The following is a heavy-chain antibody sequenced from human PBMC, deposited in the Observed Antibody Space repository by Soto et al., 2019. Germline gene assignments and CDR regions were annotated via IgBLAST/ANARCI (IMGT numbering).Heavy chain of an antibody. CDR1: GYSFTSYW. D-gene: IGHD3-22*01. J-gene: IGHJ4*02. V-gene: IGHV5-51*01. Sequence: GESLKISCKGSGYSFTSYWIGWVRQMPGKGLEWMGIIYPGDSDTRYSPSFQGQVTISADKSISTAYLQWSSLKASDTAMYYCARLMATLYYDSRAPWFDYWGQGTLVTVSS. CDR2: IYPGDSDT. CDR3: ARLMATLYYDSRAPWFDY.